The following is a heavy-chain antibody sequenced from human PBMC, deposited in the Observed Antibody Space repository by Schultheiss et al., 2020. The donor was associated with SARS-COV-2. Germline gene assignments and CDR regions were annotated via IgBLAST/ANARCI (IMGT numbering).Heavy chain of an antibody. J-gene: IGHJ4*02. CDR1: GFTFSSYW. CDR2: INSDGSST. Sequence: GGSLRLSCAASGFTFSSYWMHWVRQAPGKGLVWVSRINSDGSSTSYADSVKGRFTISRDNAKNSLYLQMNSLRAEDTAVYYCARDTLSWDTAMAATITRFDYWGQGTLVTVSS. V-gene: IGHV3-74*01. D-gene: IGHD5-18*01. CDR3: ARDTLSWDTAMAATITRFDY.